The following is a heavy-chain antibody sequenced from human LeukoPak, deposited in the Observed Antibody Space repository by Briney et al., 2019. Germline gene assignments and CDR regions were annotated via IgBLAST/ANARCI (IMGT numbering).Heavy chain of an antibody. CDR3: AREGVNYGDYL. CDR2: ISYDGSNK. CDR1: GFTFSSYA. J-gene: IGHJ5*02. Sequence: PGGSLRLSCAASGFTFSSYAMHWVRQAPGKGLEWVAVISYDGSNKYYADSVKGRFTISRDNSKNTLYLQMNSLRAEDTAVHYCAREGVNYGDYLWGQGTLVTVSS. D-gene: IGHD4-17*01. V-gene: IGHV3-30-3*01.